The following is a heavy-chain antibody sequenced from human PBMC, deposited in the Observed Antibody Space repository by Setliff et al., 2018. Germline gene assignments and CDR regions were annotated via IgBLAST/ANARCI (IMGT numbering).Heavy chain of an antibody. D-gene: IGHD2-15*01. CDR2: IDRSGNT. CDR1: GDSISTGINY. CDR3: VRPGGTTVVARHFDY. J-gene: IGHJ4*01. V-gene: IGHV4-61*09. Sequence: PSETLSLTCTVSGDSISTGINYWSWIRQPAGKGLEWIGHIDRSGNTNFNPTVESRVTISIDTSRNQFSLELRSVTVADTATYYCVRPGGTTVVARHFDYWGAGILVTVSS.